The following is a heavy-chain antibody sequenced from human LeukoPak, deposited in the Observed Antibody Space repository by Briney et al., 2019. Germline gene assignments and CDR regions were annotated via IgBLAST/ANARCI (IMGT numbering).Heavy chain of an antibody. CDR3: VRDLILVWTPGDDFDF. CDR1: GFTFSTYW. Sequence: GGSLRLPCAASGFTFSTYWMGWVRQAPGKGLEWVSRINEDATTITYADSVKGRFIISRDNSKKSLYLQMNNLRAEDTAVYYCVRDLILVWTPGDDFDFWGQGTLVIVSS. V-gene: IGHV3-74*01. CDR2: INEDATTI. D-gene: IGHD3-16*01. J-gene: IGHJ4*02.